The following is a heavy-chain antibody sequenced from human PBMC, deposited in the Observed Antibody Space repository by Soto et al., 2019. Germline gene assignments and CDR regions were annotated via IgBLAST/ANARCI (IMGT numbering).Heavy chain of an antibody. CDR3: PNLYCYGSGSHYFDY. J-gene: IGHJ4*02. V-gene: IGHV3-23*01. CDR2: ISGSGGST. CDR1: GVTVSSYA. Sequence: GGSLRLACAASGVTVSSYAMSWFRQAPGKGLEWVSAISGSGGSTYYAGSVKGRFTISRDNSKNTLYLQMHSLRAEDTAVYYCPNLYCYGSGSHYFDYWGKGTLVTVSS. D-gene: IGHD3-10*01.